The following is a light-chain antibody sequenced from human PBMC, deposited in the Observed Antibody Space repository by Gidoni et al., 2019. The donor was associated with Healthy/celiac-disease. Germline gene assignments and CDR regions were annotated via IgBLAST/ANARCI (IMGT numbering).Light chain of an antibody. CDR2: SAS. J-gene: IGKJ4*01. CDR3: QQYYSYPLT. Sequence: AIRMTQSPSSFSASTGDRVTITCRASQGISSYLAWYQQKPGKAPKLLIYSASTLQSGVPSRFSGSGSGTDLNLTISCLQSEDFATYYCQQYYSYPLTFGGGTKVEIK. V-gene: IGKV1-8*01. CDR1: QGISSY.